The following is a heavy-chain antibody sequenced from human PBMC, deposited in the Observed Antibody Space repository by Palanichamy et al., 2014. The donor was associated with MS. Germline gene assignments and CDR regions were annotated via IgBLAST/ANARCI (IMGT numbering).Heavy chain of an antibody. CDR1: GYTFTNYW. J-gene: IGHJ5*02. V-gene: IGHV5-51*01. Sequence: EVVLLQSGAEVTKPGESLKISCKGSGYTFTNYWIGWVRQMPGKGLEWMGIIYPDDSDARYSLSFQGQVTFSVDKSISTAFLQWNSLKASDTAMYYCTRFGPAAHSKMDLWGQGTLVTVSS. D-gene: IGHD2-2*01. CDR3: TRFGPAAHSKMDL. CDR2: IYPDDSDA.